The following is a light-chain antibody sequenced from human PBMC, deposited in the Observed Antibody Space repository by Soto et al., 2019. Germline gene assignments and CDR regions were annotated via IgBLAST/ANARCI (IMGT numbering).Light chain of an antibody. CDR1: QDITNY. CDR3: QQYDDTTPT. J-gene: IGKJ5*01. V-gene: IGKV1-33*01. CDR2: DAS. Sequence: DIHMTQSPSSLTASVGPIFTITCQGRQDITNYLNWYQQKPGKAPKLLIYDASNLEPGVPSRFSGRGYGADFTFSISSIKNEDIATYYCQQYDDTTPTFGHGTRLEIK.